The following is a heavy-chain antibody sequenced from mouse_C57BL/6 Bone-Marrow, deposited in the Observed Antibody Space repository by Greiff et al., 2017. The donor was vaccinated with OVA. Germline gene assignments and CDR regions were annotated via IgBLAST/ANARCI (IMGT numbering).Heavy chain of an antibody. D-gene: IGHD2-3*01. Sequence: VQLQQSGPELVKPGASVKISCKASGYTFTDYYMNWVKQSHGKSLEWIGDINPNNGGTSYNQKFKGKATLTVDKSSSTAYMELRSLTSEDSAVYYCARLGGGYYVHFDVWGTGTTVTVSS. V-gene: IGHV1-26*01. J-gene: IGHJ1*03. CDR2: INPNNGGT. CDR1: GYTFTDYY. CDR3: ARLGGGYYVHFDV.